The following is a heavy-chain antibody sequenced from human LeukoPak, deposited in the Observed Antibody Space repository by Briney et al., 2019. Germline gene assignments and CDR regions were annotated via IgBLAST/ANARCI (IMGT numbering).Heavy chain of an antibody. CDR2: ISAYNGST. CDR1: GYTFTSYG. D-gene: IGHD3-22*01. V-gene: IGHV1-18*01. CDR3: ARVGYYDRQPSDY. Sequence: ASVKVSCKASGYTFTSYGISWVRQAPGQGLEWMGWISAYNGSTNYAQKLQGRVTITTDESTSTAYMELSGLRSEDTAVYYCARVGYYDRQPSDYWGQGTLVTVSS. J-gene: IGHJ4*02.